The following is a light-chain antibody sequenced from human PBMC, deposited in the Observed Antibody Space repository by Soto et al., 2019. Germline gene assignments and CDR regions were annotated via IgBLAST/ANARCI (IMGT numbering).Light chain of an antibody. Sequence: EIVMAQSPATLSVSPGGRATLSCRASQSVGSTLAWYQQEPGQAPRLLIYGASTRATGIPARFSGSGSGTEFTLTISSLQSEDFGVYYCQQYNNWPPWSFGQGTKVDIK. CDR2: GAS. CDR3: QQYNNWPPWS. J-gene: IGKJ1*01. CDR1: QSVGST. V-gene: IGKV3-15*01.